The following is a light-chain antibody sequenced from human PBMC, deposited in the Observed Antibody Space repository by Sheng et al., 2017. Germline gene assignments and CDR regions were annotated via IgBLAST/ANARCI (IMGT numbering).Light chain of an antibody. J-gene: IGKJ2*03. CDR3: QQXNSYYS. CDR1: QGISNY. V-gene: IGKV1-27*01. CDR2: AAS. Sequence: DIQMTQSPSSLSASVGDRVTITCRASQGISNYLAWYQQKPGKVPKLLIYAASTLQSGVPSRFSGGGSGTEFTLTISSLQPDDFATYYCQQXNSYYSFGPGTKLEI.